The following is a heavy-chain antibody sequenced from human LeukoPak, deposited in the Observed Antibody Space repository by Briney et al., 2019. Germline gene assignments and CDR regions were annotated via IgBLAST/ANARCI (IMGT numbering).Heavy chain of an antibody. J-gene: IGHJ4*02. CDR3: ATHPGGLQSGFDN. Sequence: GESLKISCKGSGYSFTSYWIGWVRQMPGRGLEYMGIIHPGDSDTRYSPSFQGQVTISVDRSSSTAYIQWSRLKASDTAMYYCATHPGGLQSGFDNWGQGTLVTVSS. CDR1: GYSFTSYW. V-gene: IGHV5-51*01. D-gene: IGHD5-24*01. CDR2: IHPGDSDT.